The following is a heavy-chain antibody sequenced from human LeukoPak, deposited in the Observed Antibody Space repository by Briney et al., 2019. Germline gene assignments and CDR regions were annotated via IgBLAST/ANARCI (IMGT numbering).Heavy chain of an antibody. CDR3: AKVDSSGWYGDY. Sequence: GGSLRLSCAASGFTFSTQGMHWVRQAPGKGLEWVTFIQNDATDKRYADSVKGRFTVSRDNSKNTLYLQMNSLRAEDTAVYYCAKVDSSGWYGDYWGQGTLVTVSS. CDR1: GFTFSTQG. CDR2: IQNDATDK. J-gene: IGHJ4*02. D-gene: IGHD6-19*01. V-gene: IGHV3-30*02.